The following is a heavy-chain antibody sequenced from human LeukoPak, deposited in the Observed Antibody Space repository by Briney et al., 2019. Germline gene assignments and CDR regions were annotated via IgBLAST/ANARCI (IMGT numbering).Heavy chain of an antibody. D-gene: IGHD3-22*01. CDR3: ARPRGNYYDDSSGYGY. V-gene: IGHV5-51*01. CDR2: IYPGDSDT. Sequence: ESLQISCRGSGYSFTSYWIGWVRQMPGKSLEWMGIIYPGDSDTRYSPSFQGQVTISADKSISTAYLQWSSLKASDTAMYYCARPRGNYYDDSSGYGYWGEGTLVTVSS. J-gene: IGHJ4*02. CDR1: GYSFTSYW.